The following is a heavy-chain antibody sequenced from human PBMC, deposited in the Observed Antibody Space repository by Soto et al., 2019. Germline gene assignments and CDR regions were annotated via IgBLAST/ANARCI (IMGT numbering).Heavy chain of an antibody. Sequence: SETLSLTCAVYGGSFSGYYWTWIRQPPGTGLEWIGEINHSGSTNYNPSLKSRVTISVDTSKNQFSLKLTSVTAADTAVFYGARKKITALLDYGGKEPRVTVPS. CDR1: GGSFSGYY. J-gene: IGHJ4*02. D-gene: IGHD3-10*01. CDR3: ARKKITALLDY. CDR2: INHSGST. V-gene: IGHV4-34*01.